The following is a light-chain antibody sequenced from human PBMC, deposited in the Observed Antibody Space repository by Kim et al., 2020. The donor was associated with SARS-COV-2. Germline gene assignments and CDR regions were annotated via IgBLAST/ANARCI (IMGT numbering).Light chain of an antibody. J-gene: IGKJ1*01. Sequence: ASVGDRVTVTCRASQSISAYLNWYQQKPGKAPKLLIYGASSLQGGVPSRFSGSGSGTYFTLAISSLQPEDFATYYCQQSYSTPRTFGQGTKVDIK. V-gene: IGKV1-39*01. CDR2: GAS. CDR3: QQSYSTPRT. CDR1: QSISAY.